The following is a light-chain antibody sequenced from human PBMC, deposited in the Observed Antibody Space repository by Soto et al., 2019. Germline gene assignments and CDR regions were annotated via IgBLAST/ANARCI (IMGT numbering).Light chain of an antibody. CDR3: QQYGSLSWA. CDR1: QSVGSDF. Sequence: EIVLTQSPRTLSLSPGERATLSCRASQSVGSDFLAWYQQRPGQPPRILIFGASGRAAGIPDRFSGSGSGTDFTLTISRLEPEDFAVYYCQQYGSLSWAFGQGTKVDI. CDR2: GAS. J-gene: IGKJ1*01. V-gene: IGKV3-20*01.